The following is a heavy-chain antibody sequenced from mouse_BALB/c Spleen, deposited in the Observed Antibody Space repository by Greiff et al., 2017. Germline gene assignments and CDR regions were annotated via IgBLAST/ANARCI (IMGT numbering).Heavy chain of an antibody. CDR3: ARGGSSYAMDY. V-gene: IGHV5-9-4*01. CDR2: ISSGGSYT. J-gene: IGHJ4*01. Sequence: EVKVVESGGGLVKPGGSLKLSCAASGFTFSSYAMSWVRQSPEKRLEWVAEISSGGSYTYYPDTVTGRFTISRDNAKNTLYLEMSSLRSEDTAMYYCARGGSSYAMDYWGQGTSVTVSS. D-gene: IGHD1-1*01. CDR1: GFTFSSYA.